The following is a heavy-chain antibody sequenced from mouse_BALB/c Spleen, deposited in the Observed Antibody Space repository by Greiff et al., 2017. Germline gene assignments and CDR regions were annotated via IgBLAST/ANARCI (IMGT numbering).Heavy chain of an antibody. CDR1: GFTFTSFG. Sequence: EVHLVESGGGLVQPGGSRKLSCAASGFTFTSFGMHWVRQAPGKGLEWVAYISSGSSTTYYADTLKGRFTVSRDNPKNTLFLQMTSLRSEDTAMCYCARGDGYWLAYWGEGTLVTVSA. J-gene: IGHJ3*01. V-gene: IGHV5-17*02. CDR3: ARGDGYWLAY. CDR2: ISSGSSTT. D-gene: IGHD2-3*01.